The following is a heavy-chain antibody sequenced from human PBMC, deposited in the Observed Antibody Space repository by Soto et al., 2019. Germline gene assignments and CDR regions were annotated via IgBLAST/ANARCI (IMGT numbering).Heavy chain of an antibody. CDR1: GFTFDDYA. J-gene: IGHJ4*02. D-gene: IGHD6-19*01. Sequence: EVQLEESGGGLVQPGRSLRLSCAASGFTFDDYAMHWVRQAPVKGLEWVSGISWNSGSIGYADSVKGRFTISRDNAKNSLYLQMNSLRAEDTALYYCAKAIIGAVAGDLDYWGQGTLVTVSS. V-gene: IGHV3-9*01. CDR3: AKAIIGAVAGDLDY. CDR2: ISWNSGSI.